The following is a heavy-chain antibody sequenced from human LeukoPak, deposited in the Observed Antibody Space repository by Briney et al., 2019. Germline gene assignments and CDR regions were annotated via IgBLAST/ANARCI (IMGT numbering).Heavy chain of an antibody. CDR2: IYYSGTT. CDR3: ARDGEMATIENYFDY. Sequence: SETLSLTCTVSGGSISSSSYYWGWIRQPPGKGLEWIGSIYYSGTTHYNPSLKSRVTISLDTSKNQFSLRLTSVTAADTAVYYCARDGEMATIENYFDYWGQGTLVTVSS. D-gene: IGHD5-24*01. V-gene: IGHV4-39*07. CDR1: GGSISSSSYY. J-gene: IGHJ4*02.